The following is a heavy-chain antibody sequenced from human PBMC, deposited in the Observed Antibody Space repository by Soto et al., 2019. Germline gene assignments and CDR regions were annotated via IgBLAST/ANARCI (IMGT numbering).Heavy chain of an antibody. CDR1: CGSISSGGYS. V-gene: IGHV4-30-2*01. D-gene: IGHD6-13*01. J-gene: IGHJ4*02. CDR2: IYHSGST. CDR3: AKFQQPVGKLNYFDY. Sequence: SETLSLTCAFSCGSISSGGYSWSWIRQPPGKGLEWIGYIYHSGSTYYNPSLKSRVTISVDRSKNQFSLKLSSVTAADTAVYYCAKFQQPVGKLNYFDYWGQGTLVTVSS.